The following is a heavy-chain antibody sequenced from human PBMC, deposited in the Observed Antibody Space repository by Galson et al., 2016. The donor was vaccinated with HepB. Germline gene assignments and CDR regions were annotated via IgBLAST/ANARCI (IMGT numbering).Heavy chain of an antibody. CDR1: GFTVSRNC. D-gene: IGHD3-3*01. Sequence: SLRLSCAASGFTVSRNCMSWVRQVPGKGLDWISYISATGTTIDYADSVKGRFIISRDNAKNSLYLQMNSLRVEDTAVYYCARDSRATFGEPNWFDPWGQGTLVIVSS. J-gene: IGHJ5*02. CDR2: ISATGTTI. CDR3: ARDSRATFGEPNWFDP. V-gene: IGHV3-48*01.